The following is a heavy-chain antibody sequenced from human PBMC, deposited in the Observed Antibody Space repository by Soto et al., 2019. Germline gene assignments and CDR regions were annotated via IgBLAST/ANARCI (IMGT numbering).Heavy chain of an antibody. CDR3: ARPFDTSGWYDH. CDR2: IYPGDSDT. D-gene: IGHD6-19*01. Sequence: GESLKISCKGSGCSFTSYWIAWVRQMPGKGLECMGIIYPGDSDTRYSPSFEGQVTISADKSINTAYLQWSSLKASDSAMYYCARPFDTSGWYDHWGQGTLVTVSS. CDR1: GCSFTSYW. V-gene: IGHV5-51*01. J-gene: IGHJ5*02.